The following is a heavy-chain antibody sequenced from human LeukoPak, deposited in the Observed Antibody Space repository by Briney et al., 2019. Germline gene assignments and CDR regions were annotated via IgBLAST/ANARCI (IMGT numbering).Heavy chain of an antibody. CDR3: ARDADSSSWYRIY. V-gene: IGHV4-38-2*02. J-gene: IGHJ4*02. CDR1: GFSISSGYY. Sequence: SETLSLTCNVSGFSISSGYYWGWIRQPPGKGLEWIGSIYHSGSTYYNPSLKSRVTISVDTSKNQFSLKLSSVTAADTAVYYCARDADSSSWYRIYWGQGTLVTVSS. CDR2: IYHSGST. D-gene: IGHD6-13*01.